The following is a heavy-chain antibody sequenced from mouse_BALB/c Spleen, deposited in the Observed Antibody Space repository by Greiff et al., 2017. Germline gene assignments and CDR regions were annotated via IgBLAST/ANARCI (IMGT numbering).Heavy chain of an antibody. CDR3: AREGRYDRYAMDY. V-gene: IGHV3-2*02. CDR2: ISYSGST. D-gene: IGHD2-14*01. Sequence: DVKLVESGPGLVKPSQSLSLTCTVTGYSITSDYAWNWIRQFPGNKLEWMGYISYSGSTSYNPSLKSRISITRDTSKNQFFLQLNSVTTEDTATYYCAREGRYDRYAMDYWGQGTSVTVSS. J-gene: IGHJ4*01. CDR1: GYSITSDYA.